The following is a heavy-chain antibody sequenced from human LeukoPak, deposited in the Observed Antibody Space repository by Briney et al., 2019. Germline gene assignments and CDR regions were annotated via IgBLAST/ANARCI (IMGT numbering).Heavy chain of an antibody. CDR3: ARELLGRRAWDY. V-gene: IGHV3-21*01. Sequence: GGSLRLSCAASGFTFSSYSMNWVRQAPGKGLEWVSSISSSSSYIYYADSVKGRFTISRDNAKNSLYLQMNSLRAEDTAVYYCARELLGRRAWDYWGQGTLDTVSS. D-gene: IGHD1-26*01. CDR2: ISSSSSYI. CDR1: GFTFSSYS. J-gene: IGHJ4*02.